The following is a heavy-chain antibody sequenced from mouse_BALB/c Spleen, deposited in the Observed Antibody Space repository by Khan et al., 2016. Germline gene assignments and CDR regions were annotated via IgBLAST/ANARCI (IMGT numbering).Heavy chain of an antibody. CDR1: DYSFTGYF. Sequence: VQLQQSGPELVKPGASVKISCKASDYSFTGYFMNWVMQSHGKSLEWIGHVNPYNGDTFYNQKFKGKATLTVDKSSSAAHMELRSLASEDSAVYCCTTRGPTGAWFAYWGQGTLVTVSA. D-gene: IGHD6-1*01. CDR3: TTRGPTGAWFAY. V-gene: IGHV1-20*02. CDR2: VNPYNGDT. J-gene: IGHJ3*01.